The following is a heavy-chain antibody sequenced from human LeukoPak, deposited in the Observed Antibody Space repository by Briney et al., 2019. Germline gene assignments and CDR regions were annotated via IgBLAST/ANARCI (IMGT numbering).Heavy chain of an antibody. CDR3: ARPYLGYCSGGRCKTRRANWYFDL. D-gene: IGHD2-15*01. CDR1: GGSISSGSYY. J-gene: IGHJ2*01. CDR2: IYTSGST. V-gene: IGHV4-61*02. Sequence: SQTLSLTCTVSGGSISSGSYYWSWIRQPAGKGLEWIGRIYTSGSTDYNPSLKSRVTISVDTSKNQFSLKLSSVTAADTAVYYCARPYLGYCSGGRCKTRRANWYFDLWGRGTMVTVSS.